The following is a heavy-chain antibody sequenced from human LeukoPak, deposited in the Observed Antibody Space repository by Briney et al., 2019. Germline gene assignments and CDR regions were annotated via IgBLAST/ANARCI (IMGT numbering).Heavy chain of an antibody. J-gene: IGHJ4*02. CDR2: IIPIYGTT. CDR1: GGTFNNYA. D-gene: IGHD6-6*01. V-gene: IGHV1-69*05. Sequence: ASVKVSCKASGGTFNNYAISWVRQAPGLGLEWMGGIIPIYGTTNYAQKFQGRVTITTDESTSTAYMELTSLRSEDTAVYYCARDAGLIATRTWGQGTLATVSS. CDR3: ARDAGLIATRT.